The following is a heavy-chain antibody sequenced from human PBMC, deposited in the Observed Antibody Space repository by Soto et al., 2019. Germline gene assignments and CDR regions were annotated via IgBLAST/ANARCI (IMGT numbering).Heavy chain of an antibody. CDR3: AKDSAGDREGYFDL. Sequence: EVQLVESGGGLVQPGRSLRLSCAASGFTFDDYAMHWVRQAPGKGLEWVSGISWNSGSIGYADSVKGRFTISRDNAKNSLYLQMNSLRAEDTALYYCAKDSAGDREGYFDLWGRGTLVTVSS. J-gene: IGHJ2*01. CDR2: ISWNSGSI. D-gene: IGHD7-27*01. CDR1: GFTFDDYA. V-gene: IGHV3-9*01.